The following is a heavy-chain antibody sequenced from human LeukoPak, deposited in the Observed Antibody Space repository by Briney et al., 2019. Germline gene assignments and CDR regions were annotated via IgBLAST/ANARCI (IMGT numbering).Heavy chain of an antibody. Sequence: ASETLSLTCNVSGGSISHYYWSWIRQPAGKGLEWIGRIFSSGSTNYNPSLKSRVTMSVDTSKNQFSLKVSSVTAADTAVYYCARASAAGTYDFDYWGQGTLVTVSS. J-gene: IGHJ4*02. D-gene: IGHD6-13*01. CDR1: GGSISHYY. CDR2: IFSSGST. CDR3: ARASAAGTYDFDY. V-gene: IGHV4-4*07.